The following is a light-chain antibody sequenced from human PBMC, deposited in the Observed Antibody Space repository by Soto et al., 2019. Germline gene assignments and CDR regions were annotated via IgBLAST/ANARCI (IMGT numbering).Light chain of an antibody. J-gene: IGKJ2*01. CDR2: GAS. V-gene: IGKV3-20*01. CDR3: QQYGTSPLMYT. Sequence: ESVLTQSPGSLSLSPGETATLSCRASQSIINNYLAWYQQKPGQAPRILIYGASIRATGVPDRFSGSGSGTDFTLTITRLEAEDFAVYYCQQYGTSPLMYTFGQGIKL. CDR1: QSIINNY.